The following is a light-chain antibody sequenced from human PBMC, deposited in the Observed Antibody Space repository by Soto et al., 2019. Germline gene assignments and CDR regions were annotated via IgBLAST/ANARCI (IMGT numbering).Light chain of an antibody. CDR2: EVS. CDR3: SSYTSSTTLV. Sequence: QSALTQPASVSGSPGQSITISCTGTSSDVGGYNYVSWYQQHPGKAPKLMIYEVSNRPSEVSNRFSASKSGNTASLTISGLQSEDEADYYCSSYTSSTTLVFGGGTKLTVL. CDR1: SSDVGGYNY. V-gene: IGLV2-14*01. J-gene: IGLJ2*01.